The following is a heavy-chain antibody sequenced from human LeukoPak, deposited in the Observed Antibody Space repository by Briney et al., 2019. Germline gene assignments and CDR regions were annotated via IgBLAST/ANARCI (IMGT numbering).Heavy chain of an antibody. D-gene: IGHD3-10*01. V-gene: IGHV4-39*07. CDR2: IYYSGST. J-gene: IGHJ4*02. CDR1: GGSISSSSYY. Sequence: SETLSLTCTVSGGSISSSSYYWGWIRQPPGKGLEWIGSIYYSGSTYYNPSLKSRVTISVDTSKNQFSLKLSSVTAADTAVYYCARVGDGSGSYYNVDYWGQGTLVTVSS. CDR3: ARVGDGSGSYYNVDY.